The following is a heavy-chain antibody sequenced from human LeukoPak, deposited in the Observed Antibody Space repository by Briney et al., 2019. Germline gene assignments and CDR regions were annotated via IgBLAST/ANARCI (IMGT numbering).Heavy chain of an antibody. D-gene: IGHD3-22*01. J-gene: IGHJ4*02. Sequence: PGGSLRLSCAASGFTFSSYWMHWVRQAPGKGLVWVSRINSDGSSTSYADSVKGRFTISRDNAKNTLYLQMNSLTAEDTALYYCARGRAYYYDSSGYCSFDYWGQGTLVTVSS. CDR2: INSDGSST. V-gene: IGHV3-74*01. CDR1: GFTFSSYW. CDR3: ARGRAYYYDSSGYCSFDY.